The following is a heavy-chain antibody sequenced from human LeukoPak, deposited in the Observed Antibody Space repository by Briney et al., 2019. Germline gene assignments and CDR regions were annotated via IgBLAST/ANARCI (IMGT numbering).Heavy chain of an antibody. J-gene: IGHJ4*02. CDR1: GFTFSSYW. Sequence: PGGSLRLSCAASGFTFSSYWMSWVRQAPGKGLEWVANIKQDGSEKYYVDSVKGRFTISRDNSKNTLYLQMNSLRAEDTAVYYCARDRGYGDIAASLDYWGQGTLVTVSS. V-gene: IGHV3-7*01. D-gene: IGHD6-25*01. CDR2: IKQDGSEK. CDR3: ARDRGYGDIAASLDY.